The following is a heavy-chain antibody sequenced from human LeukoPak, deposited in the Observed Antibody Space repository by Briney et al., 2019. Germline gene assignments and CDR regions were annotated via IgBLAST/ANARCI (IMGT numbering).Heavy chain of an antibody. J-gene: IGHJ4*02. V-gene: IGHV1-2*02. CDR1: GYTFTGYY. Sequence: GASVKVSCKASGYTFTGYYMHWVRQAPGQGLEWMGWINPNSGGTKYAQRFQGRVTMTRDTSISTAYMELSRLTPDDTAVYYCARPRSDQWLVVPFDFWGQGTLVTVSS. CDR3: ARPRSDQWLVVPFDF. CDR2: INPNSGGT. D-gene: IGHD6-19*01.